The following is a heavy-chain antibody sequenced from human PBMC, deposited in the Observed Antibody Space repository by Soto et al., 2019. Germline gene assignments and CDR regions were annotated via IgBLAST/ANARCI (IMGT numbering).Heavy chain of an antibody. CDR2: IVVGSGNT. D-gene: IGHD4-17*01. CDR3: AADYGDYDGDYYYAMDV. CDR1: GFTFTSSA. J-gene: IGHJ6*02. Sequence: QMQLVQSGPEVKKPGTSVRVSCRASGFTFTSSAVQWVRQARGQRLEWIGWIVVGSGNTNYAQKFQARVTITRDMSTSTAYMELSSLRSEDTAVYHCAADYGDYDGDYYYAMDVWGQGTTVTVSS. V-gene: IGHV1-58*01.